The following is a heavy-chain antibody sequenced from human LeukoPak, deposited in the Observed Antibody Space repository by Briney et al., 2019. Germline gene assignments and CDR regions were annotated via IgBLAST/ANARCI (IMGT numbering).Heavy chain of an antibody. CDR1: GGSISSYH. D-gene: IGHD3-10*01. Sequence: SETLSLTCTVSGGSISSYHWSWIRQPPGKGLEWIGYIYYSRSTNYNPSLKSRVTISVDTSKNQFSLKLSSVTAADTAVYYCARSLYYYGSDSFDIWDQGTMVSVSS. CDR2: IYYSRST. V-gene: IGHV4-59*01. J-gene: IGHJ3*02. CDR3: ARSLYYYGSDSFDI.